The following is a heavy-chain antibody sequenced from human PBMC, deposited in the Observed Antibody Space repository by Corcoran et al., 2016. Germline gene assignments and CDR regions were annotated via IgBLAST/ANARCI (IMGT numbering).Heavy chain of an antibody. Sequence: EVQLVESGGGMVQPGGSLRLSCAASGFTFTNYAMSWVRQTQGKGLEWVSGITSGGSSTYYADSVKGRFTISRDNSNNMLYLQMNSRRAEDTAIYYCANKAIAARPPMGWGQGTLVTVSS. CDR1: GFTFTNYA. CDR2: ITSGGSST. V-gene: IGHV3-23*04. D-gene: IGHD6-6*01. J-gene: IGHJ4*02. CDR3: ANKAIAARPPMG.